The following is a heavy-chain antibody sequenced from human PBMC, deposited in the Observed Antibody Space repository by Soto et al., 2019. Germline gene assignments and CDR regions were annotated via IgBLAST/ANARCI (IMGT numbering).Heavy chain of an antibody. Sequence: QVQLQESGPGLVKPSQTLSLTCTVSGDSIRSGGYYWSWIRQHPGKGLEWIGNIYHSGKTNNNPSLTSRVTISEDTSKTQFSLKLSSVTAADTAVYYCASLLGGRTFGFDYWGQGILVTVSS. CDR2: IYHSGKT. J-gene: IGHJ4*02. CDR1: GDSIRSGGYY. D-gene: IGHD2-15*01. CDR3: ASLLGGRTFGFDY. V-gene: IGHV4-31*03.